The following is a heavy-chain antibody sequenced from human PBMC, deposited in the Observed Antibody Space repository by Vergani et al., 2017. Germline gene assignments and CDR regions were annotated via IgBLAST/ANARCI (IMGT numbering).Heavy chain of an antibody. CDR3: ARGGITIFGSFDAFDI. D-gene: IGHD3-3*01. J-gene: IGHJ3*02. CDR1: GGSISSYY. CDR2: IYYSGST. Sequence: QVQLQESGPGLVKPSETLSLTCTVSGGSISSYYWSWIRQPPGKGLEWIGYIYYSGSTNYNPSLKSRVTISVDTSKNQFSLKLSSVTAADTAVYYCARGGITIFGSFDAFDIWGQGTMVTVSS. V-gene: IGHV4-59*01.